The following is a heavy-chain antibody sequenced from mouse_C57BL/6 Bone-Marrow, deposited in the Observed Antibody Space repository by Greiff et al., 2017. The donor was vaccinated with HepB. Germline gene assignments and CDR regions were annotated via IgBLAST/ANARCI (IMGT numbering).Heavy chain of an antibody. CDR2: ISSGGSYT. J-gene: IGHJ3*01. CDR3: ARSGGLGFAY. Sequence: DVMLVESGGDLVKPGGSLKLSCAASGFTFSSYGMSWVRQTPDKRLEWVATISSGGSYTYYPDSVKGRFTISRDNAKNTLYLQMSSLKSEDTAMYYCARSGGLGFAYWGQGTLVTVSA. D-gene: IGHD1-3*01. V-gene: IGHV5-6*02. CDR1: GFTFSSYG.